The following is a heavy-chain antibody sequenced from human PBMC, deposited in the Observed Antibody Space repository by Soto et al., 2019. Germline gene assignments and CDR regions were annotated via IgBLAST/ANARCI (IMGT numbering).Heavy chain of an antibody. J-gene: IGHJ4*02. CDR1: GFTFSSYW. Sequence: GGSLRLSCAASGFTFSSYWMSWVRQAPGKGLEWVANIKQDGSEKYYVDSVKGRFTISRDNAKNSLYLQMNSLRAEDTAVYYCANLDYGDYGGYYFDYWGQGTLVTVSS. V-gene: IGHV3-7*01. D-gene: IGHD4-17*01. CDR3: ANLDYGDYGGYYFDY. CDR2: IKQDGSEK.